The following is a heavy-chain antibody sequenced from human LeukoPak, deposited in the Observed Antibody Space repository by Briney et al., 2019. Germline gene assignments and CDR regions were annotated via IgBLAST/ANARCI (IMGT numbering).Heavy chain of an antibody. CDR3: ASIAAAGTGIDY. CDR2: IIPNFGTA. Sequence: SVKVSCKASRGTFSSFAISWVRQAPGQGLEWMGGIIPNFGTANYAQKFQGRVTITADESTTTAYMELSSLRSDDTAVYYCASIAAAGTGIDYWGQGTLVTVSS. D-gene: IGHD6-13*01. V-gene: IGHV1-69*13. CDR1: RGTFSSFA. J-gene: IGHJ4*02.